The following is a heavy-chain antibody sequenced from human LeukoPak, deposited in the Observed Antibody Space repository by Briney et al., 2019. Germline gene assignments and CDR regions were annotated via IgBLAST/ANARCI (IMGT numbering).Heavy chain of an antibody. J-gene: IGHJ3*02. D-gene: IGHD3-22*01. CDR1: GGSISSYY. CDR3: ARGPYSYDSSGAFDI. CDR2: IYTSGST. V-gene: IGHV4-4*07. Sequence: PSETLSLTCTVSGGSISSYYWSWIRQPAGKGLEWIGRIYTSGSTNYNPSLKSRVTMSVDTSKNQFSLKLSSVTAADTAVYFCARGPYSYDSSGAFDIWGQGTMVTVSS.